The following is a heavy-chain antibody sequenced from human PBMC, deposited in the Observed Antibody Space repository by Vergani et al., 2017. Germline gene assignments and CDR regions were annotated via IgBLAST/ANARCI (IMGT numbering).Heavy chain of an antibody. CDR1: GFTFSSYG. J-gene: IGHJ6*03. CDR3: AKYGSSAQWLVRGYYMDV. V-gene: IGHV3-30*18. Sequence: QVQLVESGGGVVQPGRSLRLSCAASGFTFSSYGMHWVRQAPGKGVEWVAVISNDGSNKYYADSVKGRFAISSENSKNTLYLDMNSLRAEDTAVYYCAKYGSSAQWLVRGYYMDVWGQGTTVTVSS. CDR2: ISNDGSNK. D-gene: IGHD6-19*01.